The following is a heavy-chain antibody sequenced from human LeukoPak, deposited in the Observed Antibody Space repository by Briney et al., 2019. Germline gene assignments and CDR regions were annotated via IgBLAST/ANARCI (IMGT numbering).Heavy chain of an antibody. CDR2: INHSGST. D-gene: IGHD5-12*01. J-gene: IGHJ4*02. Sequence: SETLSLTCGVYGGFFSGYYWSWLRQPPGEGREWFGEINHSGSTNYNPSLKSRVTISINTSKNQFSLKLSSVTAADTAVYYCARRNGQDIVATFRRRYYFDYWGQGTLVTVSS. CDR3: ARRNGQDIVATFRRRYYFDY. CDR1: GGFFSGYY. V-gene: IGHV4-34*01.